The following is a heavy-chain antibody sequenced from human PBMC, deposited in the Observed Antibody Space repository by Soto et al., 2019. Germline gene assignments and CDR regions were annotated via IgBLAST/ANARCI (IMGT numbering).Heavy chain of an antibody. CDR2: ISDSGGST. D-gene: IGHD2-15*01. V-gene: IGHV3-23*01. CDR1: GFTFSSYA. J-gene: IGHJ5*02. CDR3: AKEGSCRGGSCYSGCFDP. Sequence: GGSLRLSCAVSGFTFSSYAMSWVRQAPGKGLEWVSGISDSGGSTYYADSVKGRFTISRDNSKNALYLQMNSLRVEDTAVYYCAKEGSCRGGSCYSGCFDPWGQGTLVTVSS.